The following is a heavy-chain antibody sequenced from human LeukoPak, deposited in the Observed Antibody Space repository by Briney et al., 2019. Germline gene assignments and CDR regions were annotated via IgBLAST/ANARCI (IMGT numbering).Heavy chain of an antibody. CDR1: GFTFSSYS. CDR2: ISGSGGST. V-gene: IGHV3-23*01. CDR3: AKSPSYSSGWYDY. J-gene: IGHJ4*02. Sequence: PGGSLRLSCAASGFTFSSYSMNWVRQAPGKGLEWFSAISGSGGSTYYADSVKGRFTISRDNSKNTLYLQMNSLRAEDTAVYYCAKSPSYSSGWYDYWGQGTLVTVSS. D-gene: IGHD6-19*01.